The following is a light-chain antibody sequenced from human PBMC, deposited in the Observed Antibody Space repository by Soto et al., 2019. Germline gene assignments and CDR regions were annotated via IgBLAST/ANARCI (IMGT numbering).Light chain of an antibody. CDR2: GAS. CDR1: QSVSSN. CDR3: QQYNEWPPVT. J-gene: IGKJ4*01. V-gene: IGKV3-15*01. Sequence: ATLSVSPGERATLSCRASQSVSSNLAWYQQKPGQAPRLLIHGASTRATGIPARFSGSGSGTEFTLTISSLQSEDFAVYYCQQYNEWPPVTFGGGTKVDIK.